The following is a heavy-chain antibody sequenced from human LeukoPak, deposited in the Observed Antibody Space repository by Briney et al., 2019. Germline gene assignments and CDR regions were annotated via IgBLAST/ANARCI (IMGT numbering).Heavy chain of an antibody. CDR2: IYYSGST. Sequence: SETLSLTCTVSGGSISSSSYYWGWIRQPPGKGPEWIGSIYYSGSTYYNPSLKSRVTISVDTSKNQFSLKLSSVTAADTAVYYCAGTYYYDSSGYSALDYWGQGTLVTVSS. CDR3: AGTYYYDSSGYSALDY. J-gene: IGHJ4*02. D-gene: IGHD3-22*01. CDR1: GGSISSSSYY. V-gene: IGHV4-39*07.